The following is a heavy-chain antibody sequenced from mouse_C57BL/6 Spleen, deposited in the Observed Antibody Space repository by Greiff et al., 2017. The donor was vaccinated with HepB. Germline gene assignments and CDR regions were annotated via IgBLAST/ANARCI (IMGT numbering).Heavy chain of an antibody. CDR2: ISSGGSYT. Sequence: DVQLVESGGDLVKPGGSLKLSCAASGFTFSSYGMSWVRQTPDKRLEWVATISSGGSYTYYPDSVKGRFTISRDNAKKTLYLQMSSLKSEDTAMYYCARHDYDGSPYYFDYWGQGTTLTVSS. V-gene: IGHV5-6*01. CDR3: ARHDYDGSPYYFDY. D-gene: IGHD2-3*01. J-gene: IGHJ2*01. CDR1: GFTFSSYG.